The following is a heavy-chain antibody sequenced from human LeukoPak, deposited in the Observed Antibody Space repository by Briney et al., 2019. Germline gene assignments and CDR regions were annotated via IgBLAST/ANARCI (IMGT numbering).Heavy chain of an antibody. V-gene: IGHV4-59*08. J-gene: IGHJ4*02. CDR3: ARHVGATPAYFDY. CDR1: GGSISSYY. D-gene: IGHD1-26*01. CDR2: IYYSGST. Sequence: SGTLSLTCTVSGGSISSYYWSWIRQPPGKGLEWIGYIYYSGSTNYNPSLKSRVTISVDTSKNQFSLKLSSVTAADTAVYYCARHVGATPAYFDYWGQGTLVTVSS.